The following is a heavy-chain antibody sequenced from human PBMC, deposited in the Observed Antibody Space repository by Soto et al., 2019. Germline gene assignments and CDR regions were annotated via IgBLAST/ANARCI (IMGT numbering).Heavy chain of an antibody. D-gene: IGHD3-22*01. CDR3: ARVVQFYDSSGYSFYYFDY. Sequence: LSLTCTVSGDSINSADYYWSWLRQPPGKGLEWIGYIYYSRSDYYNPSLGRRATITIDTSRNQFSLNLMSVTAADTAVYYCARVVQFYDSSGYSFYYFDYWGQGALVTVSS. V-gene: IGHV4-30-4*08. CDR2: IYYSRSD. J-gene: IGHJ4*02. CDR1: GDSINSADYY.